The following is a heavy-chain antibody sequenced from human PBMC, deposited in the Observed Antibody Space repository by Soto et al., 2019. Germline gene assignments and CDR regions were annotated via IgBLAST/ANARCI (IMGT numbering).Heavy chain of an antibody. D-gene: IGHD6-6*01. Sequence: ASVQVSCKASGYTFTSYYMHWVRQAPGQGLEWMGIINPSGGSTSYAQKFQGRVTMTRDTSTSTVYMELSSLRSEDTAVYYCARSQYSSSSPGPGDAFDIWGQGTMVTVSS. J-gene: IGHJ3*02. V-gene: IGHV1-46*03. CDR3: ARSQYSSSSPGPGDAFDI. CDR1: GYTFTSYY. CDR2: INPSGGST.